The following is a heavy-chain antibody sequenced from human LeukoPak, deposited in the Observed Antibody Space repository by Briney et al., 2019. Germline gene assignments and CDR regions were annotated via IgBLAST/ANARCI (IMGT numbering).Heavy chain of an antibody. CDR1: GFTFSNYN. J-gene: IGHJ4*02. D-gene: IGHD5-12*01. CDR2: ISSSSSYT. Sequence: GGSLRLSCAASGFTFSNYNMNWVRQAPGKGLEWVSFISSSSSYTYYADAVKGRFTSARDNAKNSVYLQMSSLRAEDTAVYYCARGLYRGYSGYDHFDFWGQGTLVTVSS. CDR3: ARGLYRGYSGYDHFDF. V-gene: IGHV3-21*01.